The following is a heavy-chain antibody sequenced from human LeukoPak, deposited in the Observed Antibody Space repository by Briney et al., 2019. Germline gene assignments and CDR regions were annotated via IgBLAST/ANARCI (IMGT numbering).Heavy chain of an antibody. J-gene: IGHJ4*02. D-gene: IGHD6-19*01. Sequence: GGSLRLSCEGSGFTSITYGMSWVRQAPGKGLEWVSTLGGGDAGIYYADSVYDRFTISRDKSKNTLYLQMNSLRVEDTAVYYCAKARGSGWYFDYWGQGTLVTVSS. V-gene: IGHV3-23*01. CDR3: AKARGSGWYFDY. CDR2: LGGGDAGI. CDR1: GFTSITYG.